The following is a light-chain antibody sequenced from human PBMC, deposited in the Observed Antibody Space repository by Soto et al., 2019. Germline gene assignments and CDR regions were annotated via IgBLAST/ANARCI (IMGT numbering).Light chain of an antibody. J-gene: IGLJ1*01. CDR1: ISNIGRNY. V-gene: IGLV1-47*02. Sequence: QSVLSQPPSASGTPGQRFTISFSGSISNIGRNYIYWYQQLPVTAPKLLIYGNTQRPSGVPDRFSGSKSGTSFSLAISGLRSEDEADYYCAAWDDSMRGYVFGTGTKVPVL. CDR3: AAWDDSMRGYV. CDR2: GNT.